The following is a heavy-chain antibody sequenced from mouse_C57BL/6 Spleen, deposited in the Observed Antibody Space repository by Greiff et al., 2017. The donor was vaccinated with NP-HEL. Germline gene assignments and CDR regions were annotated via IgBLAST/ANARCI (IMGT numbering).Heavy chain of an antibody. Sequence: QVQLQQSGAELARPGASVKLSCKASGYTFTSYGISWVKQRTGQGLEWIGEIYPRSGNTYYNEKFKGKATLTADKSSSTAYMELRSLTSEDSAVYFCARDYGSSYGDAMDYWGQGTSVTVSS. CDR3: ARDYGSSYGDAMDY. CDR1: GYTFTSYG. V-gene: IGHV1-81*01. J-gene: IGHJ4*01. CDR2: IYPRSGNT. D-gene: IGHD1-1*01.